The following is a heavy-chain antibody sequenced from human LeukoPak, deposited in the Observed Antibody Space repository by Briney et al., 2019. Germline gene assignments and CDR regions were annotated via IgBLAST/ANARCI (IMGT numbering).Heavy chain of an antibody. CDR1: GGTFSSYA. V-gene: IGHV1-69*06. Sequence: ASVKVSCKASGGTFSSYAISWVRQAPGQGLEWMGGIIPIFGTANYAQKSQGRVTITADKSTSTAYMELSSLRSEDTAVYYCASITGTTDVSYNWFDPWGQGTLVTVSS. CDR3: ASITGTTDVSYNWFDP. D-gene: IGHD1-7*01. CDR2: IIPIFGTA. J-gene: IGHJ5*02.